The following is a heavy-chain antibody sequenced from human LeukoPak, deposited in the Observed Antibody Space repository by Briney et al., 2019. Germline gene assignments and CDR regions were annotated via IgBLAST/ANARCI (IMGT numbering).Heavy chain of an antibody. CDR2: ISAYNGNT. Sequence: ASVKVSCKASGYTFTGYYMHWVRQAPGQGLEWMGWISAYNGNTNYAQKLQGRVTMTTDTSTSTAYMELRSLRSDDTAVYYCARVVLVHAPAALRFLEWLLSYFDYWGQGTLVTVSS. CDR1: GYTFTGYY. D-gene: IGHD3-3*01. J-gene: IGHJ4*02. V-gene: IGHV1-18*04. CDR3: ARVVLVHAPAALRFLEWLLSYFDY.